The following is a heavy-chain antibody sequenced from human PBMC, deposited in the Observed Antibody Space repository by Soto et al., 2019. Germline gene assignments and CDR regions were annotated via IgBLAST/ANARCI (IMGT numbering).Heavy chain of an antibody. CDR2: LSGSGGSR. Sequence: PGGSLRLSCPASGFTFSSHAMSWVRQAPGKGLEWVSSLSGSGGSRYYADSVKGRFTISRDNSENTLYLQMNSLRAEDTAVYYCAKAYYDISGGTWFEPWGQGTLVTV. D-gene: IGHD3-22*01. V-gene: IGHV3-23*01. CDR3: AKAYYDISGGTWFEP. J-gene: IGHJ5*02. CDR1: GFTFSSHA.